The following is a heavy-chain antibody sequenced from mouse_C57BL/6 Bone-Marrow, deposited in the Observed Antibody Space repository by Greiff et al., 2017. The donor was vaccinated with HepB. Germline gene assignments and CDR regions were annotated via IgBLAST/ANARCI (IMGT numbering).Heavy chain of an antibody. V-gene: IGHV1-82*01. CDR2: IYPGDGDT. CDR3: ARTGVFAY. CDR1: GYAFSSSW. J-gene: IGHJ3*01. Sequence: VKLMESGPELVKPGASVKISCKASGYAFSSSWMNWVKQRPGKGLEWIGRIYPGDGDTNYNGKFKGKATLTADKSSSPAYMQLSSLTSEDSAVYFCARTGVFAYWGQGTLVTVSA. D-gene: IGHD4-1*01.